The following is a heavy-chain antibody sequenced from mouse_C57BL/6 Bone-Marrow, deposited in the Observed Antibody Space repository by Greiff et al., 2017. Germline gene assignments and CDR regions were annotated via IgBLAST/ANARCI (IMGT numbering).Heavy chain of an antibody. CDR2: IYPGSGST. Sequence: QVQLQQPGAELVKPGASVTMSCNASGYTFTSYWITWVKQRPGQGLEWIGDIYPGSGSTNYNEKFKSKATLTVDTTSSTAYMQLSSLTSEDSAVYYCARPYYSNYWYFDVWGTGTTVTVSS. D-gene: IGHD2-5*01. CDR1: GYTFTSYW. J-gene: IGHJ1*03. V-gene: IGHV1-55*01. CDR3: ARPYYSNYWYFDV.